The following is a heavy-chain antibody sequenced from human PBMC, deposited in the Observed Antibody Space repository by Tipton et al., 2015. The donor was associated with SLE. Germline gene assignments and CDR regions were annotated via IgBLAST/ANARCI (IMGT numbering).Heavy chain of an antibody. CDR1: VYSISSSHW. J-gene: IGHJ4*02. CDR3: ARLISAYDCNFDY. V-gene: IGHV4-28*01. CDR2: IYTSGST. Sequence: TLSLTCNVSVYSISSSHWWGWIRQPPGKGLEWIGRIYTSGSTNYNPSLKSRVTISVDTSTNRLSLQLSSVTAADTALYYCARLISAYDCNFDYWGQGTLVTVSS. D-gene: IGHD5-12*01.